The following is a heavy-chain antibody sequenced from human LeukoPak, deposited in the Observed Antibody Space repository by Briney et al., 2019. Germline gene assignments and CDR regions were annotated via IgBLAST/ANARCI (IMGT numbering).Heavy chain of an antibody. D-gene: IGHD3-10*01. CDR1: GFTFSSYE. Sequence: GGSLRLSCAASGFTFSSYEMNWVRQAPGKGLEWVSYISSSGSTIYYADSVKGRFTISRDNAKNRLWLEMNSLRPEDAAVYYCAKDAVGFGGAYYMDVWGKGTTLTISS. V-gene: IGHV3-48*03. J-gene: IGHJ6*03. CDR3: AKDAVGFGGAYYMDV. CDR2: ISSSGSTI.